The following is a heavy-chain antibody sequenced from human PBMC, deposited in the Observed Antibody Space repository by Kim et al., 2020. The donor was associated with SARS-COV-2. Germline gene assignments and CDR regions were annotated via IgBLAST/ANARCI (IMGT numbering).Heavy chain of an antibody. J-gene: IGHJ6*02. CDR3: ASTKAAAAVRGNYYYGMDV. D-gene: IGHD2-15*01. Sequence: GRFTISRDNSKNPLYLQMNSLRAEDTAVYYCASTKAAAAVRGNYYYGMDVWGQGTTVTVSS. V-gene: IGHV3-53*01.